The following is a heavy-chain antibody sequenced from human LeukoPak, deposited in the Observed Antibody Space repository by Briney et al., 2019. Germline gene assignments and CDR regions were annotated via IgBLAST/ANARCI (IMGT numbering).Heavy chain of an antibody. CDR3: ARISRCFDY. Sequence: SVTVSCTASGGAFSSYANSWVRHAHGQGIEWMGRIISMLGIVNYAQQLQGRVTITADKYTSTAYMELSSLRSEDTAVYYCARISRCFDYWGQGTLVTVSS. V-gene: IGHV1-69*04. J-gene: IGHJ4*02. CDR2: IISMLGIV. CDR1: GGAFSSYA. D-gene: IGHD2-2*01.